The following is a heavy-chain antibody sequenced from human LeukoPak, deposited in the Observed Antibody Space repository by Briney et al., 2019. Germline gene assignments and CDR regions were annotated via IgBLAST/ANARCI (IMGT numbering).Heavy chain of an antibody. D-gene: IGHD5-18*01. Sequence: SQTLSLTCTVSGGSISSAGYYWNWIRQHPTEGLEWIGHIYYTGRTTYNPSVKSRVTISADTSKNQFSLKLNSVTAADTAVYFCASAPLGNSFGYMAYWGQGALVTVSS. CDR3: ASAPLGNSFGYMAY. J-gene: IGHJ4*02. CDR2: IYYTGRT. V-gene: IGHV4-31*03. CDR1: GGSISSAGYY.